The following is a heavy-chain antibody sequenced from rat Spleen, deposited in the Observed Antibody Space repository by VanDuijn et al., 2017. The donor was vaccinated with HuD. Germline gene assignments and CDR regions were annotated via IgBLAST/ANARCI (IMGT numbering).Heavy chain of an antibody. CDR3: TRAGQLNVMDA. V-gene: IGHV5-7*01. CDR2: ISWGGSST. CDR1: GFTFDDYG. J-gene: IGHJ4*01. D-gene: IGHD1-2*01. Sequence: EVQLVESGGGLVRPGRSLKLSCAASGFTFDDYGMAWVRQAPKNGLEWVASISWGGSSTYYPDNVKGRFTISRDNAKNALYLQMNNLRSEDTAIYYCTRAGQLNVMDAWGQGASVTVSS.